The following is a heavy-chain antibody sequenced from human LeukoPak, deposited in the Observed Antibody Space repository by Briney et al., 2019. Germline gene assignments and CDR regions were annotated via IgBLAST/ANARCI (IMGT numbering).Heavy chain of an antibody. D-gene: IGHD3-22*01. Sequence: GGSLRLSCAASGFTFSSYAMSWVRQAPGKGQEWVSAISGSGGSTYYADSVKGRLTISRDNSENTLYLQMNSLRVEDTAVYYCAKDRPNYYDSSGHYYRRNGDYWGQGTLVTVSS. CDR3: AKDRPNYYDSSGHYYRRNGDY. CDR1: GFTFSSYA. V-gene: IGHV3-23*01. J-gene: IGHJ4*02. CDR2: ISGSGGST.